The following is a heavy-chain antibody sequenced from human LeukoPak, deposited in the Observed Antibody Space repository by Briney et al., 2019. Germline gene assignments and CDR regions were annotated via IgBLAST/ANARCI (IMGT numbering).Heavy chain of an antibody. V-gene: IGHV3-48*04. J-gene: IGHJ4*02. D-gene: IGHD6-19*01. CDR2: ISSSSRTI. Sequence: GGSLRLSCAASGFTFSGYSINWVRQAPGKGLEWLSYISSSSRTISYADSLKGRFTVSRDNAKNSLDLQMNSLRVEDTAVYYCARVGTSGWTSDYWGQGTLATVSS. CDR3: ARVGTSGWTSDY. CDR1: GFTFSGYS.